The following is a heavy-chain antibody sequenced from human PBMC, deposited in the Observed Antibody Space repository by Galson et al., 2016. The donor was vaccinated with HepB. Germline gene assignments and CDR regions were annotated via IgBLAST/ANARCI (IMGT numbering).Heavy chain of an antibody. CDR3: ARDPRKTRYQLLEVYYYYYGMDV. J-gene: IGHJ6*02. CDR2: INPYNGNT. Sequence: MGWINPYNGNTNYAQKLQGRVTMTTDTSTSTAYMELRSLRSDDTAVYYCARDPRKTRYQLLEVYYYYYGMDVWGQGTTVTVSS. V-gene: IGHV1-18*01. D-gene: IGHD2-2*01.